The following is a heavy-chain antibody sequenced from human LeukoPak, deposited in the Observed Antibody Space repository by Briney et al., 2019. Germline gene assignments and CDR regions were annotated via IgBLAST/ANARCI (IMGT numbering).Heavy chain of an antibody. V-gene: IGHV1-18*01. J-gene: IGHJ4*02. CDR1: GYTFTSYG. CDR2: ISDYNGNT. Sequence: AAVNVSCKASGYTFTSYGIRWVRPAPAQGLAWVGWISDYNGNTNYAQKLQGRVTMTTDTSTSTAYMELRSLRSDDTAVYYCARVGSSSDGGLDYWGQGTLVTVSS. CDR3: ARVGSSSDGGLDY. D-gene: IGHD6-6*01.